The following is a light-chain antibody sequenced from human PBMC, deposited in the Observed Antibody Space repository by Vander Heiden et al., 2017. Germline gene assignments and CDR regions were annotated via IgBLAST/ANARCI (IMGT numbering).Light chain of an antibody. V-gene: IGKV1-39*01. Sequence: IQMAQSPSSLSASVGDRVTVTCRASQSITTYFNWYQVKPGKAPKLLIYAAYRVQTVAACRCSGSGAGKDFILTSSSLQPEDFATYYRQQSFSIPITFGGGTKVEIK. CDR2: AAY. CDR3: QQSFSIPIT. J-gene: IGKJ4*01. CDR1: QSITTY.